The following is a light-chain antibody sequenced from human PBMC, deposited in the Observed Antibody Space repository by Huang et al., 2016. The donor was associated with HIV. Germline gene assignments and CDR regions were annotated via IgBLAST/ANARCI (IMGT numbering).Light chain of an antibody. Sequence: EIVMTQSPATLSESPGERATLSCRASQRISSNLAWYQQRPGQAPRLPIYGASARATGIPARFSGGGSGTEFTLTISSLQSEDFAVYYCQQYNNWPLYTFGQGTKLEIK. CDR3: QQYNNWPLYT. V-gene: IGKV3-15*01. CDR1: QRISSN. CDR2: GAS. J-gene: IGKJ2*01.